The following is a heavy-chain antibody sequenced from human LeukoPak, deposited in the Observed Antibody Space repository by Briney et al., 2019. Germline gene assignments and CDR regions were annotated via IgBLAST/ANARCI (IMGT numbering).Heavy chain of an antibody. CDR2: VNENGSEK. V-gene: IGHV3-7*01. Sequence: GGSLRLSCAAPAFTFRNYGMHWVRQAPGKGLEWVANVNENGSEKKYLDSVKGRFTISRDNSRNFIYLQLNSLRAEDTAIYYCARDEKDGPLWYWGQGILVFVSS. CDR3: ARDEKDGPLWY. D-gene: IGHD2-15*01. CDR1: AFTFRNYG. J-gene: IGHJ4*02.